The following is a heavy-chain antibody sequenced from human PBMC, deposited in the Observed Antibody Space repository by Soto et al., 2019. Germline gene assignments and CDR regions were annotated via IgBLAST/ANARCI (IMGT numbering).Heavy chain of an antibody. D-gene: IGHD2-15*01. CDR2: INPSGGST. CDR3: ARGPVYCSGGSCSNGWFDP. Sequence: GASVKVSCKASGYTFTSYYMHWVRQAPGQGLEWMAIINPSGGSTRYAQKVQGRVTMTRDTSTSTVYMELSSLRSEDTAVYYCARGPVYCSGGSCSNGWFDPWGQGTLVTVSS. CDR1: GYTFTSYY. J-gene: IGHJ5*02. V-gene: IGHV1-46*01.